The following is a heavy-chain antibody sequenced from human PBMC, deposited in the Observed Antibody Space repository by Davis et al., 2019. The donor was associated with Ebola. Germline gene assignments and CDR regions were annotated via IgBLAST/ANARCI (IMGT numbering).Heavy chain of an antibody. CDR1: GFTFSSYW. V-gene: IGHV3-7*03. Sequence: PGGSLRLSCAASGFTFSSYWMSWVRQAPGKGLEWVANMKQDGSEENYVDSVKGRYTISRDNTNNSLYLQMNSLRAEDTAVYYCARDGSISDQKSGELDYWGQGPLVTVSS. CDR2: MKQDGSEE. CDR3: ARDGSISDQKSGELDY. J-gene: IGHJ4*02. D-gene: IGHD7-27*01.